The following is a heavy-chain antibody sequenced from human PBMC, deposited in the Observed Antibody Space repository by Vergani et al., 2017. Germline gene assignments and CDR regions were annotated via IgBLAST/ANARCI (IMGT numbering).Heavy chain of an antibody. CDR1: GYSFTSYW. D-gene: IGHD6-13*01. CDR2: IDPSDSYT. CDR3: AIPLALAAAGTGDAFDI. V-gene: IGHV5-10-1*01. Sequence: EVQLVQSGAEVKKPGESLRISCKGSGYSFTSYWVSWVRQMPGKGLEWMGRIDPSDSYTNYSPSFQGHGTISADKSISTAYLQWSSLKASDTAMYYCAIPLALAAAGTGDAFDIWGQGTMVTVSS. J-gene: IGHJ3*02.